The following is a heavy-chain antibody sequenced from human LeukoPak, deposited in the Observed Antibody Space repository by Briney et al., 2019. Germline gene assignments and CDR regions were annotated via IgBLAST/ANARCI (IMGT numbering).Heavy chain of an antibody. J-gene: IGHJ6*03. Sequence: GGSLRLSCAASGFTFSDYYMSWIRQAPGKGLEWVSYISGSGSTIYYADSVKGRFTISRDNAKNSLYLQMNSLRAEDTAVYYCARPRGPYYYYMDVWGKGTTVTVSS. CDR3: ARPRGPYYYYMDV. V-gene: IGHV3-11*04. D-gene: IGHD2-15*01. CDR1: GFTFSDYY. CDR2: ISGSGSTI.